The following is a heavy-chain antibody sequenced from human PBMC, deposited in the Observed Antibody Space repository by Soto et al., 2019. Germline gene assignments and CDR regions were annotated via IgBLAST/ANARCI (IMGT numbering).Heavy chain of an antibody. V-gene: IGHV3-21*01. CDR3: AREAVRSLVATIGYYYYGMDV. J-gene: IGHJ6*02. CDR2: ISSSSSYI. CDR1: VFTFSSYS. D-gene: IGHD5-12*01. Sequence: GGSLRLSCAASVFTFSSYSMNWVRQAPGKGLEWVSSISSSSSYIYYADSVKGRFTISRDNAKNSLYLQMNSLRAEDTAVYYCAREAVRSLVATIGYYYYGMDVWGQGTTVTVSS.